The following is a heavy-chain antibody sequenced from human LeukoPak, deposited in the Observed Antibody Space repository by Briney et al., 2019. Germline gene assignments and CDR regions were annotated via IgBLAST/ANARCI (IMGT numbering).Heavy chain of an antibody. V-gene: IGHV1-69*13. J-gene: IGHJ3*02. Sequence: SVKVSCKASGGTFGSYAISWVRQAPGQGLEWMGGIIPIFGTANYAQKFQGRVTITADESTSTAYMELSSLRSEDTAVYYCARDPGAAGGDDAFDIWGQGTMVTVSS. D-gene: IGHD6-13*01. CDR2: IIPIFGTA. CDR1: GGTFGSYA. CDR3: ARDPGAAGGDDAFDI.